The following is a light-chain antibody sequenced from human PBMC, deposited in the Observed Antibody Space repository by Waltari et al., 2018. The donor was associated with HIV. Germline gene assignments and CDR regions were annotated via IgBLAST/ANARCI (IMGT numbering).Light chain of an antibody. V-gene: IGKV4-1*01. Sequence: DIVMTPTPDSLIVSPGERASINCRSHQSLLYSPNNKNFLVWYQQKPGQPPKLLIYWASSRESGVPARFSGSGSGTNFTLTISSLQPEDVATYFCQQYFSTPWTFGQGTKV. CDR3: QQYFSTPWT. J-gene: IGKJ1*01. CDR1: QSLLYSPNNKNF. CDR2: WAS.